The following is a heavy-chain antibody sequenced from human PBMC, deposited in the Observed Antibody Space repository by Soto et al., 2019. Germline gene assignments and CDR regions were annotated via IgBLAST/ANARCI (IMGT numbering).Heavy chain of an antibody. CDR1: GFSFSNYV. V-gene: IGHV3-23*01. CDR2: ISASGGST. CDR3: XXXXXXXXXXXXXXXDV. Sequence: EVQLLESGGGLVQPGGSLRLSCAASGFSFSNYVVTWVRQAPGKGLEXVSAISASGGSTYYADSVKGRFTISRDNSKXXXXXXXXXXXXXXXXXXXXXXXXXXXXXXXXXXXDVWGQGTTVTVSS. J-gene: IGHJ6*02.